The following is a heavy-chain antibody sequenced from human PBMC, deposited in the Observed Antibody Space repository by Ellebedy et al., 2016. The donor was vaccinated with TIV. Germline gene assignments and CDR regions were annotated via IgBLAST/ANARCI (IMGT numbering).Heavy chain of an antibody. CDR2: IYYSGST. D-gene: IGHD3-10*01. V-gene: IGHV4-59*01. J-gene: IGHJ4*02. CDR3: ARREDYYGSGSYYAN. CDR1: GVSIRSYY. Sequence: MPGGSLRLSCTLSGVSIRSYYCSWIRQPPGKGLEWIGYIYYSGSTNYNPSLKSRVTISIDTSKNQFSLKLSSVTAADTAVYYCARREDYYGSGSYYANWGQGTLVTVSS.